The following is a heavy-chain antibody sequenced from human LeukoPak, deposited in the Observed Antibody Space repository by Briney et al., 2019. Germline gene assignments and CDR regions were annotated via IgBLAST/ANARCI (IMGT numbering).Heavy chain of an antibody. Sequence: SETLSLTCTVSGDSVRTSSHYWGWIRQPPGKGLEWIGSIYYSGSTYYNPSLKSRVTISVDTSKNQFSLKLSSVTAADTAVYYCARLGSGIAARPPDYWGQGTLVTVSS. J-gene: IGHJ4*02. CDR2: IYYSGST. CDR1: GDSVRTSSHY. V-gene: IGHV4-39*01. CDR3: ARLGSGIAARPPDY. D-gene: IGHD6-6*01.